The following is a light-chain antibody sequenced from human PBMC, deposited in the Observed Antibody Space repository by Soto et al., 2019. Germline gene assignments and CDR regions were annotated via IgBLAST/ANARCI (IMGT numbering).Light chain of an antibody. V-gene: IGLV2-23*01. CDR3: SSYAGSSTYVV. J-gene: IGLJ2*01. CDR2: EGG. Sequence: QSALTQPASVSGSPGQSITISCTGTSSDVGSYNLVSWYQQHPGKAPKLMIYEGGKRPSGVSNRFSGSKSGNTASLTISGLQAEDEADYYCSSYAGSSTYVVFGGGTKLTVL. CDR1: SSDVGSYNL.